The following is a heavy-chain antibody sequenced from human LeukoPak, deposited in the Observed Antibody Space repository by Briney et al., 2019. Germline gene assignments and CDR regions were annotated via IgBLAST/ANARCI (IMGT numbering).Heavy chain of an antibody. CDR2: IYTSGST. Sequence: SETLSLTCTVSGGSISSYYWSWIRQPAGKGLEWIGRIYTSGSTNYNPSLKSRVTMSVDTSKNQFSLKLSSVTAADTAVYYCARGRPYYDFWSGSMDVWGKGTTVTVSS. J-gene: IGHJ6*03. D-gene: IGHD3-3*01. CDR3: ARGRPYYDFWSGSMDV. V-gene: IGHV4-4*07. CDR1: GGSISSYY.